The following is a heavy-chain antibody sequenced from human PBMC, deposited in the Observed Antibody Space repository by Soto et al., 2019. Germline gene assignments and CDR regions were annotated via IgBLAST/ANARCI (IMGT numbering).Heavy chain of an antibody. V-gene: IGHV1-69*13. D-gene: IGHD3-10*01. CDR1: GGTLSSYA. Sequence: EASVKVSCKASGGTLSSYAISWVRQAPGQGLEWMGGIIPIFGTANYAQKFQGRVTITADESTSTAYMELSSLRSEDTVMYYCAGGVAMVRGLNYYYYGMDVWGQGTTVTVSS. J-gene: IGHJ6*02. CDR3: AGGVAMVRGLNYYYYGMDV. CDR2: IIPIFGTA.